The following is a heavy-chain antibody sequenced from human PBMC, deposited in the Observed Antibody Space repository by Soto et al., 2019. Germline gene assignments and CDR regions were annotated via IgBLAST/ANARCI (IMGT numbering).Heavy chain of an antibody. J-gene: IGHJ4*02. CDR1: GGSISSYY. Sequence: SETLSLTCTVSGGSISSYYWSWIRQPPGKGLEWIGYIYYSGSTNYNPSLKSRVTISVDTSKNQFSLKLSSVTAADTAVYYCARDTKLRFLEWLPSPPDYWGQGTMVTVSS. D-gene: IGHD3-3*01. V-gene: IGHV4-59*01. CDR2: IYYSGST. CDR3: ARDTKLRFLEWLPSPPDY.